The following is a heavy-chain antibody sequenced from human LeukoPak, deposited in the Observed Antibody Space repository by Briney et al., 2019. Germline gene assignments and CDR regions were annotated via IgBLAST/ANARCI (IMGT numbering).Heavy chain of an antibody. D-gene: IGHD2-2*01. Sequence: GESLKISCKGSGYTFSSYWIAWVRQMPGKGLKWMGIIYPGDSDTRYSPSFEGQVTISADKTISTAYLQWNSLKASDTATYYCARYSPDVVVAPSAQFDYWGQGTLVTVSS. CDR3: ARYSPDVVVAPSAQFDY. CDR2: IYPGDSDT. V-gene: IGHV5-51*01. CDR1: GYTFSSYW. J-gene: IGHJ4*02.